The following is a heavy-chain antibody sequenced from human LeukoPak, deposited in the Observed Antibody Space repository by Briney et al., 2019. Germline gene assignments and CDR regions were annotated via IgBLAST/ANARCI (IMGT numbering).Heavy chain of an antibody. CDR1: GYTFTGYY. J-gene: IGHJ4*02. D-gene: IGHD6-19*01. CDR3: ARVLYSSGWYDGDY. V-gene: IGHV1-2*02. Sequence: ASVEVSCKASGYTFTGYYMHWVRQAPGQGLEWMGWINPDSGGTNYAQNFQGRVTMTRDTSISTAYLELSRLRSDDTAVYYCARVLYSSGWYDGDYWGQGTLVTVSS. CDR2: INPDSGGT.